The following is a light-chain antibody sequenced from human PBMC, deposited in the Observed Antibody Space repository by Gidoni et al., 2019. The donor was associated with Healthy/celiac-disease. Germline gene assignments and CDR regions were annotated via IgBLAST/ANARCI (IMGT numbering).Light chain of an antibody. CDR2: GAS. J-gene: IGKJ1*01. Sequence: ESVLTQSPGTLSLSPGERATLSCRASQSVSSSDLAWYQQTPGQAPRLLLSGASSRATGIPDRFSRSGSGTDFTLTISRLEPEAFAVYYCPQYGSSWPFGQGTKVDIK. V-gene: IGKV3-20*01. CDR3: PQYGSSWP. CDR1: QSVSSSD.